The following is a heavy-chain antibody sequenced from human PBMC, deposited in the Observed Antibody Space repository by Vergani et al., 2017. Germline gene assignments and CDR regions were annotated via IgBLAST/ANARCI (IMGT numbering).Heavy chain of an antibody. J-gene: IGHJ6*02. CDR2: IYSTGST. V-gene: IGHV4-59*13. CDR3: ARVMYRDEASTGYRLEGMDI. Sequence: QVQLEESGPGLVKPSETLSLTCTVSGSSFNTYYWSWIRQSPGKGLEWIGYIYSTGSTNYNPSLNSRVTMSVDTSKNQFSLKLRSVTAADTAVYFCARVMYRDEASTGYRLEGMDIWVQGTTVTISS. CDR1: GSSFNTYY. D-gene: IGHD3-9*01.